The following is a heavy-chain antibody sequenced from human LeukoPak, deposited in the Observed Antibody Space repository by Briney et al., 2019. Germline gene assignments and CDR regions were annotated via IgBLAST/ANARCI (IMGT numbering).Heavy chain of an antibody. CDR3: AKTGYSGSAYGTWYFDY. J-gene: IGHJ4*02. D-gene: IGHD5-12*01. CDR1: GFTFSSNG. CDR2: IRYDGSNE. V-gene: IGHV3-30*02. Sequence: PGGSLRLSCATSGFTFSSNGLHWVRQAPGEGLEWVAFIRYDGSNEYYADSVKGRFTISRDNSKNTLYLQMNSLRTEDTAVYYCAKTGYSGSAYGTWYFDYWGQGTLVTVSS.